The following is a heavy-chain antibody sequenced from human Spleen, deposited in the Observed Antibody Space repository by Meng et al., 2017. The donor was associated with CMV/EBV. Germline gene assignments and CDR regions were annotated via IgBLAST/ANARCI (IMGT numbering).Heavy chain of an antibody. D-gene: IGHD3/OR15-3a*01. J-gene: IGHJ4*02. Sequence: GESLKISCAASGFIFYNYYMTWIRQAPGKGLEWVSSISSSSSYIYYADSVKGRFTISRDNAKNSLYLQMNSLRAEDTAVYYCASDSFDWGQGTLVTVSS. V-gene: IGHV3-21*01. CDR3: ASDSFD. CDR1: GFIFYNYY. CDR2: ISSSSSYI.